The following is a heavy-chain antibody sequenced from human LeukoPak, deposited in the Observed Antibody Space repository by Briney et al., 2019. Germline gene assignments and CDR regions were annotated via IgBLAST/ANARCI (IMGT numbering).Heavy chain of an antibody. CDR1: GFIFSNYA. Sequence: GGSLRLSCAASGFIFSNYAVSWVRQAPGKGLDWVSTISGSGVSTYYVDSVKGRFTISRDNSKNTLYLQMNSLRAEDTAVYYCAKLPWGTAARPNFGMDYWGQGILVTVSS. V-gene: IGHV3-23*01. J-gene: IGHJ4*02. CDR2: ISGSGVST. D-gene: IGHD6-6*01. CDR3: AKLPWGTAARPNFGMDY.